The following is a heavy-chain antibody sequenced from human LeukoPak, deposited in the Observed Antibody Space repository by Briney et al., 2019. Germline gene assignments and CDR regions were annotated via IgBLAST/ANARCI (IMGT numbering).Heavy chain of an antibody. Sequence: GGSLRLSCAASGFTFSSYGMYWVRQAPGKGLEWVAVIWFDGGNKYFADSVKGRFTISRDNAKNSLYLQTNSLRAEDTAVYYCARDSVYYDSSGYYPSTFDYWGQGTLVTVSS. CDR1: GFTFSSYG. CDR3: ARDSVYYDSSGYYPSTFDY. V-gene: IGHV3-33*01. D-gene: IGHD3-22*01. CDR2: IWFDGGNK. J-gene: IGHJ4*02.